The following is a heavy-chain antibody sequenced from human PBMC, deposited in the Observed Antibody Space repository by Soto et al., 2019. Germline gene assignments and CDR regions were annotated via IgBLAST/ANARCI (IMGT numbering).Heavy chain of an antibody. CDR1: GFTFSSYG. J-gene: IGHJ4*02. Sequence: QVQLVESGGGVVQPGRSLRLSCVGFGFTFSSYGIHWVRQAPGKGLEWVALISYHGTNTYYADSVKGRFTISRDNSKNTLYLQMNSLTSEDTAMYYCAKDQDCGGTSCSFRAPGYWGQGTLVTVSS. D-gene: IGHD2-2*01. CDR2: ISYHGTNT. CDR3: AKDQDCGGTSCSFRAPGY. V-gene: IGHV3-30*18.